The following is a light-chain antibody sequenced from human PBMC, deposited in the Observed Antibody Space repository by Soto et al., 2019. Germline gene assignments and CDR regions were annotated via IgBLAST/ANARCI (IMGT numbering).Light chain of an antibody. J-gene: IGLJ1*01. CDR1: SSDVGFYNY. CDR2: EVD. V-gene: IGLV2-14*01. CDR3: SSYANGRTYD. Sequence: QSSLTQPASVSGSPGQSITISCTGTSSDVGFYNYVSWYQQQHPGKAPKLMIYEVDNRPSGVSIRFSGSKSGNTASLTISGLLAEDEAHYYCSSYANGRTYDVGNGTKVTV.